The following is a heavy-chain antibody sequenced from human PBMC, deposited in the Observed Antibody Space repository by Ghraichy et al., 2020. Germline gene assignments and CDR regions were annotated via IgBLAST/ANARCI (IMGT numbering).Heavy chain of an antibody. CDR1: GFTFSSYS. Sequence: GGSLRLSCAASGFTFSSYSMNWVRQAPGKGLEWVSYISSSSSTIYYADSVKGRFTISRDNAKNSLYLQMNSLRDEDTAVYYCARSGVDYCGGDCYYGWYFDLWGRGTLVTVSS. J-gene: IGHJ2*01. V-gene: IGHV3-48*02. CDR3: ARSGVDYCGGDCYYGWYFDL. D-gene: IGHD2-21*02. CDR2: ISSSSSTI.